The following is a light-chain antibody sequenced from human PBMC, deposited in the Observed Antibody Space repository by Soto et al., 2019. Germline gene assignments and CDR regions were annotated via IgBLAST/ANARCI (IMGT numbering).Light chain of an antibody. Sequence: QLVLAQPASVSGSPGQSITISCTGTSSDVGAYNYVSWYHQHHPGKAPELIIYDVTDRPSGVSTRFSGSKSGNTASLTISGLHAEDEGGYYCSSYTTIKTVIFGGGTKVTVL. V-gene: IGLV2-14*01. CDR1: SSDVGAYNY. CDR3: SSYTTIKTVI. CDR2: DVT. J-gene: IGLJ2*01.